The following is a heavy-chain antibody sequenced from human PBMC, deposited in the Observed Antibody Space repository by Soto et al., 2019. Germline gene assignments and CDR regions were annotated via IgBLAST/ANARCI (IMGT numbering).Heavy chain of an antibody. CDR1: GFTVSSNY. V-gene: IGHV3-53*04. CDR2: IYSGGST. CDR3: ARGGGWDYYYMDV. J-gene: IGHJ6*03. D-gene: IGHD2-15*01. Sequence: EVQLVESGGGLVQPGGSLRLSCAASGFTVSSNYMSWVRQAPGKGLEWVSVIYSGGSTYSADSVKGRFTISRHNSKNTLYLQMNSLRAEDTAVYYCARGGGWDYYYMDVWGKGTTVTVSS.